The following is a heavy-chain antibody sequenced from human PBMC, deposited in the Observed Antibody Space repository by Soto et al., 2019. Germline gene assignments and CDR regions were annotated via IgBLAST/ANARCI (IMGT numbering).Heavy chain of an antibody. CDR3: AKVERHYYYIWGSYPEGTPRAFDI. V-gene: IGHV3-23*01. Sequence: GGSLRLSCAASGFTFSSYAMSWVRQAPGKGLEWVSAISGSGGSTYYADSVKGRFTISRDNSKNTLYLQMNSLRAEDTAVYYCAKVERHYYYIWGSYPEGTPRAFDIWGQGTMVTVSS. CDR1: GFTFSSYA. D-gene: IGHD3-16*02. CDR2: ISGSGGST. J-gene: IGHJ3*02.